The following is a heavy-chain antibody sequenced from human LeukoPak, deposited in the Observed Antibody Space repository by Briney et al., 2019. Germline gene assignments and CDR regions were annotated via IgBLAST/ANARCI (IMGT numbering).Heavy chain of an antibody. CDR2: ISGSSSSSTTI. J-gene: IGHJ6*03. V-gene: IGHV3-48*04. CDR1: GFTLSRYN. CDR3: ARDSPGDYYYYMGV. Sequence: GGSLRLSCAASGFTLSRYNIKWVPQAPGKGLEGVSYISGSSSSSTTIYYADSVKGRFTISRDNAKNSLYLQMNSLRAEDTAVYYCARDSPGDYYYYMGVWGKGTTVTVSS.